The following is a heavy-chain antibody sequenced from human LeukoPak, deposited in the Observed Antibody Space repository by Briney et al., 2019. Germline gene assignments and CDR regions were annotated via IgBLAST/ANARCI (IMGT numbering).Heavy chain of an antibody. J-gene: IGHJ4*02. V-gene: IGHV3-30*18. D-gene: IGHD5-24*01. Sequence: GGSLRLSCAASGFTFSSYGVHWVRQAPGKGLEWVAVISYDGSKKYYADSVKGRFTISRDNSKNTLYLQMNSLRAEDTAVYYCAKDSGERWPHRYFDYWGQGTLVTVSS. CDR3: AKDSGERWPHRYFDY. CDR1: GFTFSSYG. CDR2: ISYDGSKK.